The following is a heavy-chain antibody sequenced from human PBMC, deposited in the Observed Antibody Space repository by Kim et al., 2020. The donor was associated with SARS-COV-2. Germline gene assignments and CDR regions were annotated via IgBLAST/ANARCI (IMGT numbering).Heavy chain of an antibody. D-gene: IGHD3-3*01. Sequence: SETLSLTCTVSGGSISSYYWSWIRQPPGKGLEWIGYIYYSGSTNYNPSLKSRVTISVDTSKNQFSLKLSSVTAADTAVYYCASLLEWDYYYYGMDVWGQGTTVTVSS. CDR1: GGSISSYY. CDR2: IYYSGST. V-gene: IGHV4-59*01. CDR3: ASLLEWDYYYYGMDV. J-gene: IGHJ6*02.